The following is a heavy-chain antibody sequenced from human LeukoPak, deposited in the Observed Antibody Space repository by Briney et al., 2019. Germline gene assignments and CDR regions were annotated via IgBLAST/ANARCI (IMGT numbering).Heavy chain of an antibody. V-gene: IGHV1-69*01. J-gene: IGHJ4*02. CDR3: ARGGTKQLWSASDY. Sequence: ASVKVSCRASGGTFSSYAISWVRQAPGQGLEWVGGIIPIFGIANYAQKFQGRVTITAHESTSTAYMELSSLRSEDTAVYYCARGGTKQLWSASDYWGQGTLVTVSS. CDR1: GGTFSSYA. D-gene: IGHD5-18*01. CDR2: IIPIFGIA.